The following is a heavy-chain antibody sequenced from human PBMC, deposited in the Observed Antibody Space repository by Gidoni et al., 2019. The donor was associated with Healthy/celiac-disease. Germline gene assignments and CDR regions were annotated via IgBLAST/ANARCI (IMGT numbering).Heavy chain of an antibody. D-gene: IGHD3-10*01. V-gene: IGHV4-59*01. CDR3: ARGGRITMVRGDTNWFDP. CDR2: IYYSGST. J-gene: IGHJ5*02. Sequence: QVQLQESGPGLVTPSETLSLTYTVSGGSISSYYWSWIRQPPGKGLEWIGYIYYSGSTNYNPSLKSRVTISVDTSKNQFSLKLSSVTAADTAVYYCARGGRITMVRGDTNWFDPWGQGTLVTVSS. CDR1: GGSISSYY.